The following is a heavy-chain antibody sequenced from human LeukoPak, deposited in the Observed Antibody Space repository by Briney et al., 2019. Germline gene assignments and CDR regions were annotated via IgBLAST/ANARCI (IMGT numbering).Heavy chain of an antibody. D-gene: IGHD3-3*01. J-gene: IGHJ4*02. Sequence: PSETLSLTCAVYGGSFSGYYWSWIRQPPGKGLEWIGYIYYSGSTNYNPSLKSRVTISVDTSKNQFSLKLSSVTAADTAVYYCAREVPGSIAALWSGYGGGLDYWGQGTLVTVSS. CDR3: AREVPGSIAALWSGYGGGLDY. CDR2: IYYSGST. V-gene: IGHV4-59*01. CDR1: GGSFSGYY.